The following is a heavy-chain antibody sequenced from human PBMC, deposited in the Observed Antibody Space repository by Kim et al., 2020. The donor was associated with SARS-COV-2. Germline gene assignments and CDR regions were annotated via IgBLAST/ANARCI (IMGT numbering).Heavy chain of an antibody. CDR1: GYTFTSYA. V-gene: IGHV1-3*01. CDR2: INAGNGNT. CDR3: ARDQRNSTPYYYYVMDV. D-gene: IGHD6-13*01. Sequence: ASVKVSCKASGYTFTSYAMHWLRQAPGQRLELMGWINAGNGNTKYSQKFQGRVTITRDTSASTAYMELSSLRSEDTAVYYCARDQRNSTPYYYYVMDVWGQGTTVTDSS. J-gene: IGHJ6*02.